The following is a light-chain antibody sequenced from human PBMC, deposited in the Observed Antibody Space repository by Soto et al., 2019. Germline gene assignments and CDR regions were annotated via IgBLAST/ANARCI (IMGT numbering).Light chain of an antibody. V-gene: IGKV1-6*01. CDR1: QGIKND. J-gene: IGKJ2*01. CDR3: LQDYNYPYT. CDR2: VAS. Sequence: AIQMTQSPSSLSASVGDRVIITCRASQGIKNDVAWYQQQPGKAPKLLIYVASSLQTGVPSRFSGSGSDTDFTLTISSLQPEDFATYYCLQDYNYPYTFGQGTRVEI.